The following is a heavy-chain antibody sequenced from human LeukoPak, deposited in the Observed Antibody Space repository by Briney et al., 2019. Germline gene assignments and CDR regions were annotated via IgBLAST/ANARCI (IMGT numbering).Heavy chain of an antibody. CDR3: NRDSYGHDPRNSFDY. D-gene: IGHD3-16*01. J-gene: IGHJ4*02. Sequence: PGGSLRLSCAASGFTFSSYAMHWVRQAPGKGLEWVAVISYDGSNKYYADSVKGRFTISRDNSKNTLYLQMNSLKTEDTAIYYCNRDSYGHDPRNSFDYWGQGTQVTVSS. CDR1: GFTFSSYA. V-gene: IGHV3-30-3*01. CDR2: ISYDGSNK.